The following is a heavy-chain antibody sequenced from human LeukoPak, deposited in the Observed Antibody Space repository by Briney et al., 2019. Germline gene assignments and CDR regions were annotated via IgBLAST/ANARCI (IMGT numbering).Heavy chain of an antibody. CDR2: IKSKTDGGTT. J-gene: IGHJ6*02. V-gene: IGHV3-15*01. Sequence: PGGSLRLSCAASGFTFNNAWMSWVRQAPGKGLEWVGRIKSKTDGGTTDYAAPVKGRFTISRDDSKNTLYLQMNSLKTEDTAVYYCTTDPPPSIVVVPAAMQYYYGMDVWGQGTTVTVSS. CDR3: TTDPPPSIVVVPAAMQYYYGMDV. D-gene: IGHD2-2*01. CDR1: GFTFNNAW.